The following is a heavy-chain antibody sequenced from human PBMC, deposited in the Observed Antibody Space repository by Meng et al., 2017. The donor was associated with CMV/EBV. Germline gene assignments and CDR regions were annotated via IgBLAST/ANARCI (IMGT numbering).Heavy chain of an antibody. J-gene: IGHJ5*01. CDR3: ARERGVSSVWFGS. V-gene: IGHV1-2*02. D-gene: IGHD3-10*01. CDR2: VNPNSGAT. CDR1: GYIFTGYY. Sequence: KTSGYIFTGYYMHWVRQAPGQRLEWMGWVNPNSGATYYAENFQGRITMTRDTSISTVHMELMRLRSDDTAVYFCARERGVSSVWFGSWGQGTLVTVSS.